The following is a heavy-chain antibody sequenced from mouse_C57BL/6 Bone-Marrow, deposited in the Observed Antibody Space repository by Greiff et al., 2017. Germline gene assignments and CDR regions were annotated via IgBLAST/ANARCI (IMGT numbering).Heavy chain of an antibody. CDR2: IDPEDGET. J-gene: IGHJ2*01. CDR3: ASYGSGY. Sequence: EVQLHQSGAELVKPGASVKLSCTASGFNIKDYYMHWVKQRTEQGLAWIGRIDPEDGETQYAPTFQGQATITADPSSNTAYLQLSSLTAEDTAVYYCASYGSGYWGQGTTLTVSS. CDR1: GFNIKDYY. V-gene: IGHV14-2*01. D-gene: IGHD1-1*01.